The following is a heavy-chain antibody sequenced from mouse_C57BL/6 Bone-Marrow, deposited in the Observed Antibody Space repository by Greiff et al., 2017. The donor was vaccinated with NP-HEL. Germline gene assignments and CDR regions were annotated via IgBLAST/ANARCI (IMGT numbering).Heavy chain of an antibody. CDR1: GYTFTDYY. Sequence: DVHLVESGPVLVKPGASVKMSCKASGYTFTDYYMNWVKQSHGKSLEWIGVSNPYNGGTSYNQKFKGKATLTVDKSSSTAYMELNSLTSEDSAVYYCARYPVVDVWGTGTTVTVSS. V-gene: IGHV1-19*01. D-gene: IGHD1-1*01. J-gene: IGHJ1*03. CDR2: SNPYNGGT. CDR3: ARYPVVDV.